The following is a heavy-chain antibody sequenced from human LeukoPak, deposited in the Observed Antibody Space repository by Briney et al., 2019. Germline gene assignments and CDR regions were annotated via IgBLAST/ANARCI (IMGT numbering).Heavy chain of an antibody. CDR2: MSPNSGDT. D-gene: IGHD2-15*01. V-gene: IGHV1-8*01. CDR1: GYTFTTHD. CDR3: ASICSGGSCYPSGFDP. J-gene: IGHJ5*02. Sequence: ASVKVSCKASGYTFTTHDINWVRQATGQGLEWLGWMSPNSGDTGYAQKFQGRVTITADESTSTAYMELSSLRSEDTAVYYCASICSGGSCYPSGFDPWGQGILVTVSS.